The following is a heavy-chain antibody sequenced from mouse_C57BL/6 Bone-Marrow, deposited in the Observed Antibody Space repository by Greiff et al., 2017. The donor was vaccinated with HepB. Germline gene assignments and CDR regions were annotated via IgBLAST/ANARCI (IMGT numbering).Heavy chain of an antibody. Sequence: DVHLVESGGDLVKPGGSLKLSCAASGFTFSSYGMSWVRQTPDKRLEWVATISSGGSYTYYPDSVKGRFTISRDNAKNTLYLQMSSLKSEDTAMYYCARPDSSGSYYYAMDYWGQGTSVTVSS. D-gene: IGHD3-2*02. J-gene: IGHJ4*01. CDR3: ARPDSSGSYYYAMDY. CDR2: ISSGGSYT. CDR1: GFTFSSYG. V-gene: IGHV5-6*01.